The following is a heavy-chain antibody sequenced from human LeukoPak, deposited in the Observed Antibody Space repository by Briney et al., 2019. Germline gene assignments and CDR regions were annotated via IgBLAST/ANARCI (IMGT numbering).Heavy chain of an antibody. V-gene: IGHV4-34*01. J-gene: IGHJ6*02. D-gene: IGHD6-19*01. CDR3: ARGKLVAVAGSNYYGMDV. Sequence: SETLSLTCAVYGGFFRGYYWSWLRQPPGKGLEWIGEINHSGSTNYNPSLKSRVTISVDTSKNQFSLKLSSVAAADTAVYYCARGKLVAVAGSNYYGMDVWGQGTTVTVSS. CDR1: GGFFRGYY. CDR2: INHSGST.